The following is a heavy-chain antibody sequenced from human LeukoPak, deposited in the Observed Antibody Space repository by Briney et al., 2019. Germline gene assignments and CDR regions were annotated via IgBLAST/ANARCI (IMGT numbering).Heavy chain of an antibody. J-gene: IGHJ3*02. D-gene: IGHD2-2*01. V-gene: IGHV4-39*01. CDR2: IYYSGST. CDR3: ARFLSRELQKYCSSTSCLDAFDI. Sequence: SETLSLTCTVSGGSISSSSYYWGWIRQPPGKGLEWIGSIYYSGSTYYNPSLKGRVTISVDTSKNQFSLKLSSVTAADTAVYYCARFLSRELQKYCSSTSCLDAFDIWGQGTMVTVSS. CDR1: GGSISSSSYY.